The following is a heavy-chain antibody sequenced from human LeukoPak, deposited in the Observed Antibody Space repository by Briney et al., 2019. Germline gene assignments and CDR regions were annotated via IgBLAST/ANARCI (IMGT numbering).Heavy chain of an antibody. D-gene: IGHD5-18*01. CDR3: ARADWDTAMIDY. J-gene: IGHJ4*02. CDR1: GYSISSGYY. Sequence: LSLTCTVSGYSISSGYYWGWIRQPPGKGLEWVSSISSSSSYIYYADSVKGRFTISRDNAKNSLYLQMNSLRAEDTAVYYCARADWDTAMIDYWGQGTLVTVSS. CDR2: ISSSSSYI. V-gene: IGHV3-11*06.